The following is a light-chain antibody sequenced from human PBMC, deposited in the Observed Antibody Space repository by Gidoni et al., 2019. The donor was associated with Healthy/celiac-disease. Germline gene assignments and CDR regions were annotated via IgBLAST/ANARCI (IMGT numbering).Light chain of an antibody. Sequence: DLQMTQSPSSLSASVGDRVTITCRASQSISSYLNWYQQKPGKAPKLLIYAASSLQSGVPSRFSGSGSGTDFTITISSLQPEDFATDYCQQSYSTPPITFGQGTRLEIK. CDR3: QQSYSTPPIT. CDR2: AAS. J-gene: IGKJ5*01. CDR1: QSISSY. V-gene: IGKV1-39*01.